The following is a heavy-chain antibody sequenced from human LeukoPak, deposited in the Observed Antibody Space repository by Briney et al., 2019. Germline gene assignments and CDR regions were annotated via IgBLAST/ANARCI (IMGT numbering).Heavy chain of an antibody. CDR3: ATISGYYYFYYYMDV. CDR2: INHSGST. Sequence: SETLSLTCAVYGGSFTGYYWSWIRQPPGKGLEWIGEINHSGSTNYNPSLKSRVTISIDTSKNQFSLKLSSVTAADTAVYYCATISGYYYFYYYMDVWGKGTTVTVS. CDR1: GGSFTGYY. V-gene: IGHV4-34*01. J-gene: IGHJ6*03. D-gene: IGHD3-22*01.